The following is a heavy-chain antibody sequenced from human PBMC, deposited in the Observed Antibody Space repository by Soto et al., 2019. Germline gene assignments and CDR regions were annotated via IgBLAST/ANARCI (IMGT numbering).Heavy chain of an antibody. CDR3: AREPNDFDY. V-gene: IGHV1-18*01. Sequence: QVQLVQSGAELKKPGASVKVSCKASGYTFTIYVISWVRQAPGQGLEWMGWISAHNENKKYAQKLQGRVTMTTDTSTSTAYMELRSLRSDDTAVYYCAREPNDFDYWGQGTLVTVSS. J-gene: IGHJ4*02. CDR2: ISAHNENK. CDR1: GYTFTIYV. D-gene: IGHD7-27*01.